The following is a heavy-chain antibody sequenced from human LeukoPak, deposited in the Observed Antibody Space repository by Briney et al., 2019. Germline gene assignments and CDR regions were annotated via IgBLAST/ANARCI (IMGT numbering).Heavy chain of an antibody. V-gene: IGHV1-69*05. D-gene: IGHD3-22*01. CDR2: IIPTFGTA. CDR3: ARARSQYYYDSSGYDAFDI. CDR1: GGTFSSYA. J-gene: IGHJ3*02. Sequence: SVKVSCKASGGTFSSYAISWVRQAPGQGLEWMGGIIPTFGTANYAQKFQGRVTITTDESTSTAYMELSSLRSEDTAVYYCARARSQYYYDSSGYDAFDIWGQGTMVTVSS.